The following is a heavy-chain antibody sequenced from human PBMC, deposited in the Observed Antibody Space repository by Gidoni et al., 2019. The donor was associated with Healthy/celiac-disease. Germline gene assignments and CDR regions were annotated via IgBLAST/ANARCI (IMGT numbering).Heavy chain of an antibody. CDR3: ARGYSSSWYGGWFDP. Sequence: QVQLQQWGAGLLKPSETLSLTCAVYGGSFSGYYWSWLRQPPGKGLAGIGEINHSGSITYNPSLKSQVTISVDTSKNQFSLKLSSVTAADTAVYYCARGYSSSWYGGWFDPWGQGTLVTVSS. CDR2: INHSGSI. CDR1: GGSFSGYY. V-gene: IGHV4-34*01. D-gene: IGHD6-13*01. J-gene: IGHJ5*02.